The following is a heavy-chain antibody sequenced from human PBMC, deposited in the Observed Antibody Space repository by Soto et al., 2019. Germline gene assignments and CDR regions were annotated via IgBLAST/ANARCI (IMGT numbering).Heavy chain of an antibody. J-gene: IGHJ6*02. CDR2: IYHSGST. CDR1: GGSISSSNW. D-gene: IGHD1-26*01. V-gene: IGHV4-4*02. CDR3: GRDSGSYYYGMDV. Sequence: QVQLQESGPGLVKPSGTLSLTCAVSGGSISSSNWWSWVRQPPGKGLEWIGEIYHSGSTNYNPSLKSRVTISVDKSKNHFSRELSSVTAAYTAAYYCGRDSGSYYYGMDVWGQGTTVTVSS.